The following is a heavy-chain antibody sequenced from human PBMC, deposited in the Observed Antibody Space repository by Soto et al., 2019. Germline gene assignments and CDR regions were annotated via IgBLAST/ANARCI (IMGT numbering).Heavy chain of an antibody. Sequence: GTLNLSGTVSGGSMGSSRYYGGWIRQPPGKGLEWIGSLYYSGSTYYNPSLKSRVTISVDTSKNQFSLKLSSVTAADTAVYYCARRGREQLADSCYFDLWGRGTLVTVSS. CDR2: LYYSGST. J-gene: IGHJ2*01. CDR3: ARRGREQLADSCYFDL. CDR1: GGSMGSSRYY. D-gene: IGHD6-6*01. V-gene: IGHV4-39*01.